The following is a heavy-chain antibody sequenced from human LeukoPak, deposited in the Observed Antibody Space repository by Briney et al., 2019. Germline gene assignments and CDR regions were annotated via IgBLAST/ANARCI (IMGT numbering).Heavy chain of an antibody. CDR2: IKQDGSEK. D-gene: IGHD3-3*01. Sequence: PGGSLRLSCAASGFTFSSYWMSWVRQAPGKGLEWVANIKQDGSEKYYVDSVKGRFTISRDNAKNSLYLQMNSLRAEDTAVYYCARDRELRFLEWLPRNYDAFDIWGQGTMVTVSS. V-gene: IGHV3-7*01. CDR1: GFTFSSYW. J-gene: IGHJ3*02. CDR3: ARDRELRFLEWLPRNYDAFDI.